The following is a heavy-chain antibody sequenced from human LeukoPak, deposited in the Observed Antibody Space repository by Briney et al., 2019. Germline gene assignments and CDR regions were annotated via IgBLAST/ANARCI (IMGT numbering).Heavy chain of an antibody. V-gene: IGHV3-33*01. J-gene: IGHJ1*01. CDR2: IWYDGSNK. D-gene: IGHD1-26*01. Sequence: PGRSLRLSCAASGFTFSSYGMHWVRQAPGKGLEWVAVIWYDGSNKYYADSVKGRFTISRDNSKNTLYLQMNSLRAEDTAVYYCASTAEWELLSYFQHWGQGTLVTVSS. CDR1: GFTFSSYG. CDR3: ASTAEWELLSYFQH.